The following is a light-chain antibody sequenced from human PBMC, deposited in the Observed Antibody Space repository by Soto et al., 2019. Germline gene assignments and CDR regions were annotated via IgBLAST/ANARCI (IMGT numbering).Light chain of an antibody. J-gene: IGKJ4*01. V-gene: IGKV3-11*01. Sequence: EIVLMQSPGTLSLSPGERATLSCRASQSVSSYLAWYQQKPGQAPRLLIYDASNRATGIPARFSGSGSGTDFTLTISSLEPEDFAVYYCQQRSNWQGATFGGGTKVDIK. CDR3: QQRSNWQGAT. CDR2: DAS. CDR1: QSVSSY.